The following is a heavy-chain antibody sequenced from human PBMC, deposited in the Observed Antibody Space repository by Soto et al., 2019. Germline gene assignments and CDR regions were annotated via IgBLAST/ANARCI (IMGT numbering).Heavy chain of an antibody. CDR2: IYYSGST. J-gene: IGHJ4*02. D-gene: IGHD2-15*01. CDR3: ARERGSGGSLHFDS. CDR1: GGSISSYY. V-gene: IGHV4-59*01. Sequence: QVQLQESGPGLVKPSETLSLTCTVSGGSISSYYWSWIRQPPGKGLEWIGYIYYSGSTNYNPSLTSRVTISVDTSKNQFSLKLSSVTAADTAVYYCARERGSGGSLHFDSWGQGTLVTVSS.